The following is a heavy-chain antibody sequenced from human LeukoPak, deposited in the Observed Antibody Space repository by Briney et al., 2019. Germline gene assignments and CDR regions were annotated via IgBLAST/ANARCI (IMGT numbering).Heavy chain of an antibody. CDR2: FNPDSET. CDR3: AGAAAGTAIDS. V-gene: IGHV5-51*01. J-gene: IGHJ4*02. CDR1: GYSFTNHW. D-gene: IGHD6-13*01. Sequence: GESLRISCEVSGYSFTNHWIAWVRQMPGKGLECMGIFNPDSETTYSPSFRGQVSISGDKSTNTAYLQWSSLKASDSAIYYCAGAAAGTAIDSWGQGTLVTVSS.